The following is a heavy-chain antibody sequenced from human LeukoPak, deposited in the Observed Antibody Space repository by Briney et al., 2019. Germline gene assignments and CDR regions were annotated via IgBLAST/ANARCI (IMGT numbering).Heavy chain of an antibody. Sequence: SETLSLTCAVYGGSFSGYYWSWIRQPPGKGLEWIGEINHSGSTNYNPSLKGRVTTSVDTPKNQFSLKLTSVTAADTAIYYCARGLGGTDSSGYNNWFDPWGQGTLVTVSS. CDR1: GGSFSGYY. J-gene: IGHJ5*02. CDR3: ARGLGGTDSSGYNNWFDP. V-gene: IGHV4-34*01. CDR2: INHSGST. D-gene: IGHD3-22*01.